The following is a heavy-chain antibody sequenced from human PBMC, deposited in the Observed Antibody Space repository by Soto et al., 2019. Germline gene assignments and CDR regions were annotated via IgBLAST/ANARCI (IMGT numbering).Heavy chain of an antibody. CDR2: IHYSGST. J-gene: IGHJ6*02. Sequence: SETLSLTCSVSGGSISSAGYYWSWIRQHPGKGLEWIGYIHYSGSTYYNPSLESRVTISVDTSKNEFSLNLSSVTAADTAVYYCARFTGMVNSDPYYGLDVWGQGPTGT. V-gene: IGHV4-31*03. CDR1: GGSISSAGYY. D-gene: IGHD5-18*01. CDR3: ARFTGMVNSDPYYGLDV.